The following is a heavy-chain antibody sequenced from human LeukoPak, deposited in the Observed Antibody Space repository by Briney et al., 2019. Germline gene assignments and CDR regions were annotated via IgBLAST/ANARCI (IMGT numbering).Heavy chain of an antibody. J-gene: IGHJ4*02. V-gene: IGHV3-21*01. CDR1: GFTFSSYS. CDR3: AREGGSSWPVDY. D-gene: IGHD6-13*01. CDR2: ISSSSSYI. Sequence: GGSLRLSCAASGFTFSSYSMNWVRQAPGKGLEWVSSISSSSSYIYYADSVKGRFTISRDNAKNSLYLQMNSLRAEDTAVYYCAREGGSSWPVDYWGQGTLVTVSS.